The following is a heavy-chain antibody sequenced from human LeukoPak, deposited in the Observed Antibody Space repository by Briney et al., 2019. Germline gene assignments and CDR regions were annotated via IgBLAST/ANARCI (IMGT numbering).Heavy chain of an antibody. D-gene: IGHD5-12*01. V-gene: IGHV1-2*02. CDR3: ARTYSGYDSYWFDP. Sequence: ASVKVSCKASGYTFSGYYMHWVRQAPGQELEWMGWINPNSGGTNYAQKFQGRVTMTRDTSISTAYMELSRLRSDDTAVYYCARTYSGYDSYWFDPWGQGTLVTVSS. J-gene: IGHJ5*02. CDR1: GYTFSGYY. CDR2: INPNSGGT.